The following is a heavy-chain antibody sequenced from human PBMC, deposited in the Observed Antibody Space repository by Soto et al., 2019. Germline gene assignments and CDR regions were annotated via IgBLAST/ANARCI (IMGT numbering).Heavy chain of an antibody. V-gene: IGHV4-59*13. J-gene: IGHJ5*02. CDR2: IYYSGST. CDR3: ARAPYDYVWGSYRHPGWFDP. Sequence: SETLSLTCTVSGGSISRYYWNWVRQPPGKGLEWIGYIYYSGSTNYNPSLKSRVTISVDTSKNQFSLRLSSVTAADTAVYYCARAPYDYVWGSYRHPGWFDPWGQGTLVTVSS. CDR1: GGSISRYY. D-gene: IGHD3-16*02.